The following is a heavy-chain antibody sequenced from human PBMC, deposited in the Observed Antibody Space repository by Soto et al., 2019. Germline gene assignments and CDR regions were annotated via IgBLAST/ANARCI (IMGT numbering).Heavy chain of an antibody. J-gene: IGHJ4*02. D-gene: IGHD2-2*01. CDR1: GFTFSSYS. Sequence: GGSLRLSCAASGFTFSSYSMNWVRQAPGKGLEWVSSISSSSSYIYYADSVKGRFTISRDNAKNSLYLQMNSLRAEETAVYYCARPEFAPIVVVPAASNDYWGQGTLVTVSS. V-gene: IGHV3-21*01. CDR3: ARPEFAPIVVVPAASNDY. CDR2: ISSSSSYI.